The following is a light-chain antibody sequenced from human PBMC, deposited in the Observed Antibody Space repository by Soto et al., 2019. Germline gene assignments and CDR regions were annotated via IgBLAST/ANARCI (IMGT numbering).Light chain of an antibody. CDR2: VAS. CDR3: QQSYITPLT. Sequence: DIQMTQSPSSLSASVGDRVTITCRASQTISSYLNWYQQKPGKAPKLLIKVASSLQSGVPSRFSGSGSGTDFTLTISSLQPEDFATYYCQQSYITPLTFGQGTRLEIK. CDR1: QTISSY. J-gene: IGKJ5*01. V-gene: IGKV1-39*01.